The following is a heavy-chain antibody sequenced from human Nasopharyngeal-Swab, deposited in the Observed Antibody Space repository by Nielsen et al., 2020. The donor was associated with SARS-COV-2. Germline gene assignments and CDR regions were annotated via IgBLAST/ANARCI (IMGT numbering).Heavy chain of an antibody. Sequence: PGKGLKWIGSIYYSGSTYYNPSLKSRVTISVDTSKNQFSLKLSSVTAADTAVYYCARHAEVLRYFDWVYREGWFDPWGQGTLVTVSS. D-gene: IGHD3-9*01. J-gene: IGHJ5*02. V-gene: IGHV4-39*01. CDR3: ARHAEVLRYFDWVYREGWFDP. CDR2: IYYSGST.